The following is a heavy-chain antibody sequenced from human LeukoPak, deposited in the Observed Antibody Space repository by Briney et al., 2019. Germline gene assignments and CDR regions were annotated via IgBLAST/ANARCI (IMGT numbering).Heavy chain of an antibody. CDR2: ISYSGST. D-gene: IGHD2-15*01. Sequence: SETLSLTRTVSGGSISSYYWSWIRQPPGKGLEWIGYISYSGSTNYNPSLKSRVTMSVDTSKNQFSLKLSSVTAADTAVYYCARGMGGPDYWGQGTLVTVSS. CDR3: ARGMGGPDY. J-gene: IGHJ4*02. V-gene: IGHV4-59*01. CDR1: GGSISSYY.